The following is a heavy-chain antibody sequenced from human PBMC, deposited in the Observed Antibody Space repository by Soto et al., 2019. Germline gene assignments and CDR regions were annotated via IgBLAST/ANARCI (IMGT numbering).Heavy chain of an antibody. Sequence: QVQLVESGGGVVQPGTSLRLSCAASGFTFSCYGMHWVRQTPGKGLEWLAVILNDASGQWYADSVKGRFTISRDNFENTLFLQMIGVRLEDTAMYYCARDDDYPDNGFDYWGQGTLVTVSS. V-gene: IGHV3-33*01. D-gene: IGHD4-17*01. J-gene: IGHJ4*02. CDR1: GFTFSCYG. CDR3: ARDDDYPDNGFDY. CDR2: ILNDASGQ.